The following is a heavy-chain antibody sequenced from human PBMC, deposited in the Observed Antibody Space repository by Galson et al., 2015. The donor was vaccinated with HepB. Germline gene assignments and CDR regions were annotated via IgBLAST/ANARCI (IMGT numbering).Heavy chain of an antibody. Sequence: LRLSCAASGFTFSSYGMHRVRQAPGKGLEWVAVISYDGSNKYYADSVKGRFSVSRDNSKNTVYLQMNSLRAEDTAVYYCAKDLFLMVRGVTALDNWGQGTLVTVSS. J-gene: IGHJ4*02. D-gene: IGHD3-10*01. CDR3: AKDLFLMVRGVTALDN. CDR2: ISYDGSNK. V-gene: IGHV3-30*18. CDR1: GFTFSSYG.